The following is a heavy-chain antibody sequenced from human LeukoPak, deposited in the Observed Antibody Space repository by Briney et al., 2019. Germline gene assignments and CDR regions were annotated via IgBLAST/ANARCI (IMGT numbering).Heavy chain of an antibody. D-gene: IGHD3-22*01. V-gene: IGHV1-2*06. Sequence: ASVKVSCKASGYTFTANYMHWVRQAPGQGLEWMGRINPNSGGTNYAQKFQGRVTMTRDTSISTAYMNLSRLRSDDTAVYYCARDYYDSSGFGAFDIWGQGTMVTVSS. CDR1: GYTFTANY. CDR3: ARDYYDSSGFGAFDI. J-gene: IGHJ3*02. CDR2: INPNSGGT.